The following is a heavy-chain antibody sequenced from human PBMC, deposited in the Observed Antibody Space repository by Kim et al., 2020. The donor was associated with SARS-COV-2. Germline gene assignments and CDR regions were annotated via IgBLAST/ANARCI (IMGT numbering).Heavy chain of an antibody. CDR2: INPSGGST. D-gene: IGHD3-16*02. CDR3: ARYGLDYDYIWGSYRKGGFDY. CDR1: GYIFTSYY. Sequence: ASVKVSCKASGYIFTSYYMHWVRQAPGQGLEWMGIINPSGGSTSYAQKFQGRVTMTRDTSTSTVYMELSSLRSEDTAVYYCARYGLDYDYIWGSYRKGGFDYWGQGTLVTVSS. V-gene: IGHV1-46*01. J-gene: IGHJ4*02.